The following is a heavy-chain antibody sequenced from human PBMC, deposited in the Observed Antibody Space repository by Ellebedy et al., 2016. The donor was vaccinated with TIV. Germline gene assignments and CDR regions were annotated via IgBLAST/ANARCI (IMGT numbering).Heavy chain of an antibody. CDR2: INHSGST. Sequence: MPSETLSLTCAVYGGSFSGYYWSWIRQPPGKGLEWIGEINHSGSTNYNPSLKSRVTISVDTSKNQFSLKLSSVTAADTAVYYCARILAAGFDYWGQGTLVTVSS. CDR3: ARILAAGFDY. V-gene: IGHV4-34*01. CDR1: GGSFSGYY. J-gene: IGHJ4*02. D-gene: IGHD2-15*01.